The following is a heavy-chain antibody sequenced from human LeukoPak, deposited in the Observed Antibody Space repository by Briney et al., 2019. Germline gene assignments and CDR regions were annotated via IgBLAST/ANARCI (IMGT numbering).Heavy chain of an antibody. CDR3: ARALDYGGKSAYAMDV. Sequence: GRSLRLSCAASGFTFSSYAMHWVRQAPGKGLEWVAVISYDGSNKYYADSVKGRFTFSRDNSKNTLYLQMNSLRVEDTAVYYCARALDYGGKSAYAMDVWGQGTTVTVSS. V-gene: IGHV3-30*04. J-gene: IGHJ6*02. D-gene: IGHD4-23*01. CDR2: ISYDGSNK. CDR1: GFTFSSYA.